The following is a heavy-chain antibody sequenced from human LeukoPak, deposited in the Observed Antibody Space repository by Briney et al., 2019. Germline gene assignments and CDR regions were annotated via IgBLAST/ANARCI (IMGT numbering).Heavy chain of an antibody. CDR2: IRYDGSKE. J-gene: IGHJ4*02. Sequence: GGSLRLSCAASGFTSSSYGMHWVRQAPGKGLEWVALIRYDGSKEYYADSVKGRFTISRDNSKNTLYLQMNSLRAEDTAVYYCAKDRNYYFDYWGQGTLVTVSS. CDR1: GFTSSSYG. CDR3: AKDRNYYFDY. V-gene: IGHV3-30*02.